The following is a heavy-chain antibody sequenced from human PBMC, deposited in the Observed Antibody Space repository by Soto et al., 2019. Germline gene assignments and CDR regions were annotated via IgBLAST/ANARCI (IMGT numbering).Heavy chain of an antibody. CDR3: ARELSDYDFWSGYSSHGAFDI. V-gene: IGHV1-18*01. J-gene: IGHJ3*02. D-gene: IGHD3-3*01. CDR2: ISAYNGNT. Sequence: ASVKVSCKASGYTFTSYGSSWVRQAPGQGLEWMGWISAYNGNTNYAQKLQGRVTMTTDTSTSTAYMELRSLRSDDTAVYYCARELSDYDFWSGYSSHGAFDIWGQGTMVTVSS. CDR1: GYTFTSYG.